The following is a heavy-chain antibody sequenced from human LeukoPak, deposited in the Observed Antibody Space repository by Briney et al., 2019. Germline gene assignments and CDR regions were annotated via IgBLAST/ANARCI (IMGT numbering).Heavy chain of an antibody. CDR3: AARGKVPTSGWYGRDAFDI. CDR1: GFTFSSYA. J-gene: IGHJ3*02. D-gene: IGHD6-19*01. CDR2: ISCSGRST. V-gene: IGHV3-23*01. Sequence: PGGSLRLSCAASGFTFSSYAMSWVRQAPGKGLGWVSAISCSGRSTYYAGPVKGRFTISRDNSKNTLYLQINSLRSEDTAVYYCAARGKVPTSGWYGRDAFDIWGQGTMVTVSS.